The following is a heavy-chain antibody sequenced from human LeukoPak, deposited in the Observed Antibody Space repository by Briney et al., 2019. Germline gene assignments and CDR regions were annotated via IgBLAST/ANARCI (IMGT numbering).Heavy chain of an antibody. CDR1: GFTFSSYA. CDR3: ASGTRMVRGVIIH. Sequence: PGGSLRLSCAASGFTFSSYAMHRVRQAPGKGLEWVAVISYDGSNKYYADSVKGRFTISRDNSKNTLYLQMNSLRAEDTAVYYCASGTRMVRGVIIHWGQGTLVTVSS. V-gene: IGHV3-30*04. D-gene: IGHD3-10*01. CDR2: ISYDGSNK. J-gene: IGHJ4*02.